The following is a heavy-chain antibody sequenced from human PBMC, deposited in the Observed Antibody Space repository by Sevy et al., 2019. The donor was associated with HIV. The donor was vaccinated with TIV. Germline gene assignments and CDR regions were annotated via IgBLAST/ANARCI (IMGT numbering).Heavy chain of an antibody. V-gene: IGHV3-21*01. Sequence: GGSLRLSCAASGFTFSSYIMNWVRQAPWKGLEWVSSISSSSSYIYYADSVKGRFTISRDNAKNSLYLQMNSLRVEDTAVYYCARGVRDFWSGYPDYWGQGTLVTVSS. CDR3: ARGVRDFWSGYPDY. D-gene: IGHD3-3*01. J-gene: IGHJ4*02. CDR2: ISSSSSYI. CDR1: GFTFSSYI.